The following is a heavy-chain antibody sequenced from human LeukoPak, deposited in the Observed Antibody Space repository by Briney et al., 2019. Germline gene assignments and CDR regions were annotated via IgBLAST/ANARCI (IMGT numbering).Heavy chain of an antibody. V-gene: IGHV3-23*01. CDR1: GFTFSSYA. CDR3: AKVNYDSSGWDAFDI. CDR2: ISGSGGST. D-gene: IGHD3-22*01. Sequence: GGSLRLSCAASGFTFSSYAMSWVRQAPGKGLEWVSAISGSGGSTYYADSVKGRFTISRDNSKNTLYLQMSSLRAEDTAVYYCAKVNYDSSGWDAFDIWGQGTMVTVSS. J-gene: IGHJ3*02.